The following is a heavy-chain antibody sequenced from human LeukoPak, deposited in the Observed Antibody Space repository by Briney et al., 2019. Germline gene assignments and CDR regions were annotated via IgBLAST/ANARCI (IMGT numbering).Heavy chain of an antibody. Sequence: KPSETLSLTCTVSVGSISSSSYSWGWIRQPPGKGLEWIGSIYYSGTTYYNPSLKIRVTISVDTSKIQFSLKLSSVAATDTAVYFCARLRFDFWSGYTHPYFDYWGQGTLVTVSS. V-gene: IGHV4-39*01. CDR1: VGSISSSSYS. J-gene: IGHJ4*02. CDR3: ARLRFDFWSGYTHPYFDY. D-gene: IGHD3-3*01. CDR2: IYYSGTT.